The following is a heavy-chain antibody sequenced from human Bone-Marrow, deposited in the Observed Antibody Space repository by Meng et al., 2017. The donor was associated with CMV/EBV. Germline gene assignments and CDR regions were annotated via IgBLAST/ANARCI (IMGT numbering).Heavy chain of an antibody. Sequence: GSLRLSCTVSGGSISSYFWSWIRQPPGKGLEWLGYVDNSGNTNYSPSLKSRVTISLDPSKNQFSPKLSSVTAADTAVYYCARGLDCSSTSCYTGRYYYGMDVWGQGTTVTVSS. J-gene: IGHJ6*02. D-gene: IGHD2-2*02. CDR1: GGSISSYF. V-gene: IGHV4-59*08. CDR3: ARGLDCSSTSCYTGRYYYGMDV. CDR2: VDNSGNT.